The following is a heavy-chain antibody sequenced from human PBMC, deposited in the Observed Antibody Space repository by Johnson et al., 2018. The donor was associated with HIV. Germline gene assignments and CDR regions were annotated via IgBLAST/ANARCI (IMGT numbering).Heavy chain of an antibody. CDR1: GFAFRTYW. CDR3: AKVDCGGDTCAGYDPFDL. V-gene: IGHV3-74*03. D-gene: IGHD2-21*01. J-gene: IGHJ3*01. CDR2: IYNDGSRT. Sequence: VQLVESGGGLVQPGGSLRLSCAASGFAFRTYWMVWVRQVPGKRPVWVARIYNDGSRTTYADSVRGRFTISRDNAKYTVDLQMNSLRVEETAVYYGAKVDCGGDTCAGYDPFDLWGQGTLVTVSS.